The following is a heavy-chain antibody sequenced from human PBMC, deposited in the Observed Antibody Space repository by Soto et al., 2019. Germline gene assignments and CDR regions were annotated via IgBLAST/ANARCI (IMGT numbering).Heavy chain of an antibody. CDR3: AVEAGDSASLGYDYNSVDL. V-gene: IGHV3-23*01. Sequence: GGSLRLSCRASGFSFLYYPMTWVRQAPGKGLEWVSGMTGVGGSIYYADSVKGRFTISRDNSKDTLFLEMNDLRAEDTAVYYCAVEAGDSASLGYDYNSVDLWGLGTTVTVSS. J-gene: IGHJ6*02. D-gene: IGHD4-17*01. CDR1: GFSFLYYP. CDR2: MTGVGGSI.